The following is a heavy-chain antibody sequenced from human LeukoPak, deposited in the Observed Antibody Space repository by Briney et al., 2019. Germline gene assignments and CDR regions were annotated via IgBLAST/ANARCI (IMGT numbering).Heavy chain of an antibody. D-gene: IGHD6-19*01. V-gene: IGHV4-34*01. J-gene: IGHJ5*02. CDR3: ARGVQWLVSWCDP. CDR1: GGSFSGYY. Sequence: PSETLSLTCAVYGGSFSGYYWSWIRQPPGKGLEWIGEINHSGSTNYNPSLKSRVTISVDTSKNQFSLKLSSVTAADTAVYYCARGVQWLVSWCDPWGQGTLVTVSS. CDR2: INHSGST.